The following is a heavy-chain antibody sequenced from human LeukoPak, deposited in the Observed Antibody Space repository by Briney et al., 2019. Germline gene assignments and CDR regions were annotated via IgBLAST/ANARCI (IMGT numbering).Heavy chain of an antibody. Sequence: VASVKVSCKASGYTFTSSGFSWVRQAPGQGLEWMGWISAYNGNTNYAQNLQGRVTMTTDTSTSTAYMELRSLRSDDTAVYYCASGRYYDFWSDIDYWGQGALVTVSS. J-gene: IGHJ4*02. CDR2: ISAYNGNT. D-gene: IGHD3-3*01. CDR3: ASGRYYDFWSDIDY. V-gene: IGHV1-18*01. CDR1: GYTFTSSG.